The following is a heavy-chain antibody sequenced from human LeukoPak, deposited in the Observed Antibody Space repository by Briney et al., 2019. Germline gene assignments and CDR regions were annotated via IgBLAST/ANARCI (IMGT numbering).Heavy chain of an antibody. CDR1: GGSFSGYY. D-gene: IGHD6-19*01. Sequence: PSETLSLTCAVYGGSFSGYYWSWIRQPPGTGLEWIGEINHSGSTNYNPSLKSRVTISVDTSKNQFSLKLSSVTAADTAVYYCASTIAVAGTFDYWGQRTLVTVSS. CDR3: ASTIAVAGTFDY. CDR2: INHSGST. V-gene: IGHV4-34*01. J-gene: IGHJ4*02.